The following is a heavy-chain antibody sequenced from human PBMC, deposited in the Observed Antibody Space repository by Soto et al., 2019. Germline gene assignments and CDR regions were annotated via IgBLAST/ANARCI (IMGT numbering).Heavy chain of an antibody. J-gene: IGHJ4*02. CDR1: GASISDYY. CDR3: ARCWKSSGSYYFDF. D-gene: IGHD1-26*01. CDR2: FYPSGRT. Sequence: SETLSLTCTVSGASISDYYWSWIRQSPGKGLDWIGYFYPSGRTDYNPSLKSRVTISVDTSKNQFSLELNSLTAADTAVYYCARCWKSSGSYYFDFWGPGTLVTVSS. V-gene: IGHV4-59*01.